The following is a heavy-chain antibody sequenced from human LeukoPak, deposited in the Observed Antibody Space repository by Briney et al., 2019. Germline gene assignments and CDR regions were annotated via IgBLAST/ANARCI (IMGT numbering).Heavy chain of an antibody. Sequence: SETLSLTCSVSGGSIRNYYWSWIRQPPTKGLKWIGYIYYDGDSNYNPSLKSRVTISVDTYKSQFSLKLSSVTAADTAMYYCATTFYSTSSRYFEYWGQGTLVTVSS. D-gene: IGHD6-6*01. V-gene: IGHV4-59*01. CDR3: ATTFYSTSSRYFEY. CDR2: IYYDGDS. CDR1: GGSIRNYY. J-gene: IGHJ4*02.